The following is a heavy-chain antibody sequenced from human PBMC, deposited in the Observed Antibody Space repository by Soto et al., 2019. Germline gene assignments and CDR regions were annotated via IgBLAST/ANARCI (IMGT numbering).Heavy chain of an antibody. CDR1: GGTFSSYA. CDR3: ARVYGGNSNGYFDY. V-gene: IGHV1-69*13. D-gene: IGHD4-17*01. CDR2: IIPIFGTA. Sequence: ASVKVSCKASGGTFSSYAISWVRQAPGQGLERMGGIIPIFGTANYAQKFQGRVTITADESTSTAYMELSSLRSEDTAVYYCARVYGGNSNGYFDYWGQGTLVTVS. J-gene: IGHJ4*02.